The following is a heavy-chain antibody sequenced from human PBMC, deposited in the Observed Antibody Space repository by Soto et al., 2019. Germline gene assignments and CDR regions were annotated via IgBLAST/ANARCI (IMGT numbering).Heavy chain of an antibody. CDR3: VLRRHSSCFDS. D-gene: IGHD2-15*01. CDR2: IYWDDDK. Sequence: SGPTLVNPKETLTLTCIYSGFSFSSVGEGVGWVRQPPGKALEWLALIYWDDDKKYGPSLEDRITVTRDTSKNQVVFTMINMDPVDTATYYCVLRRHSSCFDSCAQGTRVTVSS. J-gene: IGHJ4*02. V-gene: IGHV2-5*05. CDR1: GFSFSSVGEG.